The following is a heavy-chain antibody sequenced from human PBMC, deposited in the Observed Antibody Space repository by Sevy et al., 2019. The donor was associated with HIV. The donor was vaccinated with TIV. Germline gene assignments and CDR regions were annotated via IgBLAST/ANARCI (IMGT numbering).Heavy chain of an antibody. CDR3: AGRMGADCSGGRCYYFDS. CDR1: GGSISSSSYY. D-gene: IGHD2-15*01. CDR2: IYYSGRT. Sequence: SETLSLTCTVSGGSISSSSYYWGWIRQPPGKGLEWIGSIYYSGRTYYNPSLKSRVTISVDTSKKQFSLRLSSVTAAETAVYYCAGRMGADCSGGRCYYFDSWGQGTLVTVSS. V-gene: IGHV4-39*01. J-gene: IGHJ4*02.